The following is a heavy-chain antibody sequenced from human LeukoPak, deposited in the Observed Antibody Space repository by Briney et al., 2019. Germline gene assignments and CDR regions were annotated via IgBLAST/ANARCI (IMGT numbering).Heavy chain of an antibody. Sequence: GGSLRLSCAASGFTVSNNYMSWVRQRPGKGLEWVSVIYSGGNTYYADSVRGRFTISRDNSQNTLYLQMKSLRVDDTALYFCARAGFYSGWYVVDFWGHGTLVTVSS. J-gene: IGHJ4*01. V-gene: IGHV3-53*03. CDR3: ARAGFYSGWYVVDF. CDR2: IYSGGNT. D-gene: IGHD6-19*01. CDR1: GFTVSNNY.